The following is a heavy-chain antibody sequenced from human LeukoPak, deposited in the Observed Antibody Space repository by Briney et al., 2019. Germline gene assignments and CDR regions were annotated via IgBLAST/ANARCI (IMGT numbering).Heavy chain of an antibody. Sequence: GGSVRLSCAASGFIFSNYGMHWVRHSPDKGLEWVTFIRLDGSTQYYADSVKGRFTISRDNSKDTLYLQMSSLRLEDTGVYYCAKEGGDGSPFDYWGQGILVTVSS. CDR1: GFIFSNYG. CDR2: IRLDGSTQ. V-gene: IGHV3-30*02. D-gene: IGHD5-24*01. CDR3: AKEGGDGSPFDY. J-gene: IGHJ4*02.